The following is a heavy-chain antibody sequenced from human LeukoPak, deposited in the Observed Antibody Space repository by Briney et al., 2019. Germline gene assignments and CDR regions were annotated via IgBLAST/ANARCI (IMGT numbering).Heavy chain of an antibody. CDR2: INEDGSVK. CDR1: GFSFSSYW. V-gene: IGHV3-7*05. Sequence: GGSLRLSCAASGFSFSSYWISCVRQVPGKGLEWVAHINEDGSVKNYADSVKGRFTISRDNSRNSLYLQMNSLRAEDTAVYFCARGLYGMAVWGQGTTVTVSS. CDR3: ARGLYGMAV. J-gene: IGHJ6*02.